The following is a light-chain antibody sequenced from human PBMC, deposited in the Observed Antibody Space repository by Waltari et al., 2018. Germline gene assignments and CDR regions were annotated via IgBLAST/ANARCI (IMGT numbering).Light chain of an antibody. V-gene: IGKV3-11*01. CDR1: QSVGSY. CDR3: QQRSNWTPHT. J-gene: IGKJ2*01. Sequence: EIVLTQSPATLSLSPGDTATLSCRASQSVGSYLAWYQQRPGQPPRLLIYDASNRATGVPARFRGSGSGTDFTLTISSLEAVDFAVYYCQQRSNWTPHTFGQGARLEIK. CDR2: DAS.